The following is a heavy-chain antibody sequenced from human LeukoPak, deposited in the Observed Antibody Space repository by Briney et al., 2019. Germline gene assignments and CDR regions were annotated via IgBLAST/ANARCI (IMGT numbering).Heavy chain of an antibody. CDR2: MSAYNGNT. V-gene: IGHV1-18*01. CDR3: AKDGEYQLLSLNNYGDRNWFDP. Sequence: ASVKVSCKASVYTFTNYGLSWVRQAPGQGLQWVGWMSAYNGNTNYAQKLQDRVTLTMDRSTSTAYMELRSLRSDDTAVYYCAKDGEYQLLSLNNYGDRNWFDPWGQGTLITVSS. D-gene: IGHD2-2*01. J-gene: IGHJ5*02. CDR1: VYTFTNYG.